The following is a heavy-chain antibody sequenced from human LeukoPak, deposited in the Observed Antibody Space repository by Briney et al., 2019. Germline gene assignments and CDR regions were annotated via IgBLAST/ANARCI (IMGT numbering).Heavy chain of an antibody. CDR2: IIPIFGTA. D-gene: IGHD3-22*01. CDR1: GGTFSSYA. J-gene: IGHJ6*03. CDR3: ASRDYYDSSGYYHPSYMDV. V-gene: IGHV1-69*05. Sequence: ASVKVSCKASGGTFSSYAISWVRLAPGQGLEWMGGIIPIFGTANYAQKFQGRVTITTDESTSTAYMELSSLRSEDTAVYYCASRDYYDSSGYYHPSYMDVWGKGTTVTVSS.